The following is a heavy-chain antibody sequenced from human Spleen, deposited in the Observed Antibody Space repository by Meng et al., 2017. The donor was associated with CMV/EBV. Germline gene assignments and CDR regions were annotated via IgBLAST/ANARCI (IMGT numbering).Heavy chain of an antibody. D-gene: IGHD4-11*01. Sequence: SETLSLTCTVSGGSISSYYWSWIRQPPGKGLEWIGYIYYRGSTNYNPSLRSRVTISVDTSKNQFSLKLSSVTAADTAVYYCARVDSNHFDYWGQGTLVTVSS. J-gene: IGHJ4*02. CDR2: IYYRGST. CDR1: GGSISSYY. CDR3: ARVDSNHFDY. V-gene: IGHV4-59*01.